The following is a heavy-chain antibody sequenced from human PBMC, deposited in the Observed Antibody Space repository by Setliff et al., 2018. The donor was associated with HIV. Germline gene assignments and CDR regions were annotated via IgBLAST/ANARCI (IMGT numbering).Heavy chain of an antibody. J-gene: IGHJ4*02. CDR2: IYHSGST. CDR3: ARRSGYAEDY. Sequence: SETLSLTCSVSGGSISSGDYYWGWIRQPPGKGLEWIGYIYHSGSTNYNPSLKSRVTISVDTSKNQFSLKLSSVTAADTAVYYCARRSGYAEDYWGQGTLVTVSS. CDR1: GGSISSGDYY. D-gene: IGHD5-12*01. V-gene: IGHV4-30-4*08.